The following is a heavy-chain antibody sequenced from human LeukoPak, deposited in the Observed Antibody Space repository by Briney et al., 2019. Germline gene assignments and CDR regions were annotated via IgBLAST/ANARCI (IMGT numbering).Heavy chain of an antibody. J-gene: IGHJ4*02. CDR3: ARQGGTYFPHFDV. V-gene: IGHV4-59*08. CDR2: IYFPGHT. D-gene: IGHD2/OR15-2a*01. CDR1: GGSISGDY. Sequence: PSETLSLTCTVSGGSISGDYWSWIRQSPGKELELIGYIYFPGHTNYKPSLRSRVTISGDTFKNVFSLTLNSVTAADTAIYYCARQGGTYFPHFDVWGPGTLVTVSS.